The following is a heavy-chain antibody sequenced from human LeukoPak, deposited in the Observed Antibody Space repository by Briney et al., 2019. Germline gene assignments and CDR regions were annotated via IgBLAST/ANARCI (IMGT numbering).Heavy chain of an antibody. CDR1: RYTFTSYS. D-gene: IGHD2-2*01. Sequence: ASVKISSKASRYTFTSYSISWVRDAPVQRRERIGCVSAFNGKTQYTHRLQGRVTMTTATSTSTAYMELRSLRSDDTAVYYCARDLVPRYCSSTSCSVPNWFDPWGQGTLVTVSS. V-gene: IGHV1-18*01. J-gene: IGHJ5*02. CDR3: ARDLVPRYCSSTSCSVPNWFDP. CDR2: VSAFNGKT.